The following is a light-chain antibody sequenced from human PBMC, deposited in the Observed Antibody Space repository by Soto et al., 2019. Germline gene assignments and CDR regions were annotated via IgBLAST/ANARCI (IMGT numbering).Light chain of an antibody. V-gene: IGKV3-20*01. J-gene: IGKJ3*01. Sequence: EIVLAQSPGTLSLSPGERVTLSCRASQSVGSSYLSWYQQKPGQAPRLLIYGSSSRATGIPDRFSGSGSGTDFTLTISRLEPEDFAVYYCQQYGSSITFGPGTTVDIK. CDR3: QQYGSSIT. CDR1: QSVGSSY. CDR2: GSS.